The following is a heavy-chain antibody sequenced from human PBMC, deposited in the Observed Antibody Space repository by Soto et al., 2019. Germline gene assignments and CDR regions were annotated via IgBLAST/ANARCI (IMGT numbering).Heavy chain of an antibody. J-gene: IGHJ4*02. V-gene: IGHV3-23*01. CDR3: AKELVNSGWTYFDY. CDR2: ISDSGDRT. D-gene: IGHD6-19*01. CDR1: GFTFNTYA. Sequence: EVQLLESGGGLVQPGGSLRLSCAASGFTFNTYAMSWVRQAPGKGLEWVSAISDSGDRTYYADSVKGRFTISRDNSINTLYLQMNSLRAEDTAVFFCAKELVNSGWTYFDYWGQGTLVAVSS.